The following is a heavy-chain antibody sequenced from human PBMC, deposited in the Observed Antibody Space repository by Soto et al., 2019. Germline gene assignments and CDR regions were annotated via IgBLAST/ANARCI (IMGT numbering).Heavy chain of an antibody. D-gene: IGHD2-21*01. J-gene: IGHJ6*01. CDR3: PRDYSYGMDI. Sequence: SETLSLTCTVSGGSIRSGGFYWIFKPQGTGQGLEWIGYIYYSGSTYYNPSLKSRVTISVDTSKNQFSLKLSSVTAADTAVYYRPRDYSYGMDIRGQGTPVT. CDR1: GGSIRSGGFY. V-gene: IGHV4-31*03. CDR2: IYYSGST.